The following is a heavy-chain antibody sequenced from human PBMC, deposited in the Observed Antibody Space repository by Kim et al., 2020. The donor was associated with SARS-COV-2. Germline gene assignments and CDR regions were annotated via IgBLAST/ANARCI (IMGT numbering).Heavy chain of an antibody. D-gene: IGHD3-22*01. J-gene: IGHJ4*02. CDR3: ARVNPHYDNSAYYLDY. V-gene: IGHV1-18*01. CDR2: LSVYNGNT. Sequence: ASVKVSCKASGYTFSNFGVSWVRQAPGQGLEWMGWLSVYNGNTKYAQKFQGRVTMTTDTYTSTAYMELRSLRSDDTAVFYCARVNPHYDNSAYYLDYWGQGTLVTVSS. CDR1: GYTFSNFG.